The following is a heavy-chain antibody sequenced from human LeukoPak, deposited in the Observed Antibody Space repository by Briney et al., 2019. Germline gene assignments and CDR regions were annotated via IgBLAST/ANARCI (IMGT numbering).Heavy chain of an antibody. V-gene: IGHV1-8*02. CDR2: MNPNSGNT. CDR1: GGTFSSYA. J-gene: IGHJ3*02. D-gene: IGHD5-18*01. Sequence: GSSVKVSCKASGGTFSSYAISWVRQAPGQGLEWMGWMNPNSGNTGYAQKFQGRVTMTRNTSTSTAYMELSSLRSEDTAVYYCARGGTDTAMEDAFDIWGQGTMVTVSS. CDR3: ARGGTDTAMEDAFDI.